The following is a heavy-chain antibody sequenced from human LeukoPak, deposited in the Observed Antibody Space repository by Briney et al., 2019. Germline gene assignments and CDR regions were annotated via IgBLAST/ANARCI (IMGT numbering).Heavy chain of an antibody. CDR3: ARHGDILTGYELAFDI. D-gene: IGHD3-9*01. CDR2: IYYSGST. J-gene: IGHJ3*02. V-gene: IGHV4-39*01. CDR1: GGSISSSSYY. Sequence: SETLSLTCTVSGGSISSSSYYWGWIRQPPGKGLEWIGSIYYSGSTYYNPSLKSRVTIYVDTSKNQFSLKLSSVTAADTAVYYCARHGDILTGYELAFDIWGQGTMVTVSS.